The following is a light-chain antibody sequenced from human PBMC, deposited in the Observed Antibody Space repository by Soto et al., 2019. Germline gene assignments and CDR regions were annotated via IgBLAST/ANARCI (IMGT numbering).Light chain of an antibody. Sequence: QLVLTQPPSASGTPGQRVTISCSGSSSNIGSNTVNWYQHLPGTAPKLLMYSNDQRPSGVPDRFSGSKSGTSASLAINGLQSEDEADYYCAAWDDSLNGHVVFGGGTKLTVL. CDR2: SND. J-gene: IGLJ2*01. CDR1: SSNIGSNT. V-gene: IGLV1-44*01. CDR3: AAWDDSLNGHVV.